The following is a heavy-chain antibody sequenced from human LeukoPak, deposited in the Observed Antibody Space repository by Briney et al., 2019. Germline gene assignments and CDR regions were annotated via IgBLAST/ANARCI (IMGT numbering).Heavy chain of an antibody. V-gene: IGHV3-21*01. CDR1: GFTFSSYS. CDR2: ISSSSSYI. CDR3: ARESDYYYDSSGYYYGLSDYYYGMDV. D-gene: IGHD3-22*01. Sequence: PGGSLRLSCAASGFTFSSYSMNWVRQAPGKGLEWVSSISSSSSYIYYADSVKGRFTISRDNAKNSLYLQMNSLRAEDTAVYYCARESDYYYDSSGYYYGLSDYYYGMDVWGQGTTVTVSS. J-gene: IGHJ6*02.